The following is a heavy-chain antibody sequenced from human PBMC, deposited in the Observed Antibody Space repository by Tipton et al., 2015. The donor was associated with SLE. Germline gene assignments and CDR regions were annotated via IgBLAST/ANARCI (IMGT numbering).Heavy chain of an antibody. CDR1: GASISNYY. V-gene: IGHV4-59*01. D-gene: IGHD3-10*01. CDR2: INHSGTT. J-gene: IGHJ4*02. CDR3: ARELRGSLGY. Sequence: TLSLTCTVSGASISNYYWGWIRQPPGKGLEWIGYINHSGTTNYNPSLKSRVTISIDTSKNQFSLKLSSVTAADTAVYYCARELRGSLGYWGQGTLLTVSS.